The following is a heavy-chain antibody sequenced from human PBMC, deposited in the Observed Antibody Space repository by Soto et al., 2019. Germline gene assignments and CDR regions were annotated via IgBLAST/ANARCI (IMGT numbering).Heavy chain of an antibody. CDR2: ISYSGST. D-gene: IGHD2-2*01. CDR1: GGSISTYY. J-gene: IGHJ6*02. Sequence: PSATLSLTCSVSGGSISTYYWSWIRQPPGKGLEWIGYISYSGSTNYNPSLKSRVTISLDTSKNQFSLKLSSVTAADTAVYYCARHPEIGIIPSALKNYGMDVWGQGTTVT. CDR3: ARHPEIGIIPSALKNYGMDV. V-gene: IGHV4-59*08.